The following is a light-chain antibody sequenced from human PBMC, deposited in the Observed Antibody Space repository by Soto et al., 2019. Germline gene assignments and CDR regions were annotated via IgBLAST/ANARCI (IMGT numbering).Light chain of an antibody. CDR3: SRYQSYWT. CDR2: DAS. J-gene: IGKJ1*01. Sequence: QMTITPRTLSASVGGIDTITCRASQNIRSRLAWFQQKPGKAPKLLIYDASSLESGVPQRFCGSGSGTEVTVRISSLHTYDVSTNRSSRYQSYWTYGQGTKVDNK. CDR1: QNIRSR. V-gene: IGKV1-5*01.